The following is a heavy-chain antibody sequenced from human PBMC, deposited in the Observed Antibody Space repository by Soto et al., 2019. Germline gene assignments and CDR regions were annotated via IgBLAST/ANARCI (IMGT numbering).Heavy chain of an antibody. J-gene: IGHJ6*02. D-gene: IGHD6-13*01. CDR2: ISYDGSNK. CDR3: AAARDYYFYPMDV. Sequence: GGSLRLSCAAAGFTFSNYAMSWVRQAPGKGLEWVAVISYDGSNKYYADSVKGRFTISRDNSKKTLYLRIDSLRAEDTAVYYCAAARDYYFYPMDVWGQGTTVTV. V-gene: IGHV3-30-3*01. CDR1: GFTFSNYA.